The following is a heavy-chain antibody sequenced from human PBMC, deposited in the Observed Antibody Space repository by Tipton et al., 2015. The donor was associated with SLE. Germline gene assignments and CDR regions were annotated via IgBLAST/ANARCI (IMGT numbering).Heavy chain of an antibody. D-gene: IGHD2-2*01. CDR2: IYQSGDT. J-gene: IGHJ1*01. CDR3: AVGYCGSANCQLEYFQH. V-gene: IGHV4-38-2*02. Sequence: TLSLTCTVSGYSMSIGYYWGWIRQPPGKGLEWIGSIYQSGDTFYTPSLRSRVTISVDTSKNQFSLRLTSVTAADTALYYCAVGYCGSANCQLEYFQHWGQCTLVTVSS. CDR1: GYSMSIGYY.